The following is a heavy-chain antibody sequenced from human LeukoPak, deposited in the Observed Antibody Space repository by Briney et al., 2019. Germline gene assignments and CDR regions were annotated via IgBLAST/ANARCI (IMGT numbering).Heavy chain of an antibody. J-gene: IGHJ4*02. CDR2: ISAYNGNT. CDR3: ARRIAAAGHFDY. CDR1: GYTFTSYG. D-gene: IGHD6-13*01. Sequence: ASVKVSCKASGYTFTSYGISWVRQAPGQGLEWMGWISAYNGNTNYAQKLQGRVTMTTDTSTSTAYMELRSLRSDDTAVFYCARRIAAAGHFDYWGQGTLVTVSS. V-gene: IGHV1-18*01.